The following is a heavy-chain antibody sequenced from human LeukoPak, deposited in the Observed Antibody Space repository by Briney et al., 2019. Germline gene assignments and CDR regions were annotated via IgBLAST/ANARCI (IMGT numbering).Heavy chain of an antibody. CDR2: ISHIGSNE. V-gene: IGHV3-30-3*01. CDR3: ASLIVGATHPIFDY. CDR1: GFTFSSYA. J-gene: IGHJ4*02. D-gene: IGHD1-26*01. Sequence: PGGSLRLSCAASGFTFSSYAMHWVRQAPGKGLEWVAVISHIGSNEYYADSVKGRFTISRDNSKNTLYLHMNSLRAEDTAVYYCASLIVGATHPIFDYWGQGTLVTVSS.